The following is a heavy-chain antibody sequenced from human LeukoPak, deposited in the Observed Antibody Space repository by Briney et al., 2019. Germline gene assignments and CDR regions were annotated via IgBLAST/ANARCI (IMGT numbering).Heavy chain of an antibody. CDR3: ARERRAYYDFWSGYPDDY. J-gene: IGHJ4*02. CDR1: GGSISGYY. Sequence: PSETLSLTCTVSGGSISGYYWSWIRQPPGEGLEWIGYIYHSGSTYYNPSLKSRVTISVDRSKNQFSLKLSSVTAADTAVYYCARERRAYYDFWSGYPDDYWGQGTLVTVSS. CDR2: IYHSGST. D-gene: IGHD3-3*01. V-gene: IGHV4-59*12.